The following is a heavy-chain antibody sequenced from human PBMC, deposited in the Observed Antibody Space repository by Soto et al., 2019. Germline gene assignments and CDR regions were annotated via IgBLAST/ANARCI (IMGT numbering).Heavy chain of an antibody. V-gene: IGHV3-23*01. CDR3: AKDLPFWSGYYTGLGYFDY. D-gene: IGHD3-3*01. CDR2: ISGSGGST. J-gene: IGHJ4*02. CDR1: GFTFSSYA. Sequence: PGGSLRLSCAASGFTFSSYAMSWVRLAPGKGLEWVSAISGSGGSTYYADSVKGRFTISRDNSKNTLYLQMNSLRAEDTAVYYCAKDLPFWSGYYTGLGYFDYWGQGTLVTVSS.